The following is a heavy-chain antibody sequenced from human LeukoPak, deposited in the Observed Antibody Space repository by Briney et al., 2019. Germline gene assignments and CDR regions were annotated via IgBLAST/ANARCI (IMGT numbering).Heavy chain of an antibody. J-gene: IGHJ4*02. CDR2: ISYDGSNK. Sequence: GGSLRLSCAASGFTFSSYAMHWVRQAPGKGLEWVALISYDGSNKYYADSVKGRFTISRDNAKNSVYLQMDSLRAEDTAVYYCARGPTNGQAFDYWGEGTLVSVSS. D-gene: IGHD2-8*01. CDR1: GFTFSSYA. CDR3: ARGPTNGQAFDY. V-gene: IGHV3-30*04.